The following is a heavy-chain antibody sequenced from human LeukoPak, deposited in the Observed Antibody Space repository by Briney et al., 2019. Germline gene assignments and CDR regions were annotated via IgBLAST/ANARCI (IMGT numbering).Heavy chain of an antibody. Sequence: GGSLRLSCAASGFTFSIYAMSWVRQAPGKGLEGVAAISISGGTTYYADSMGGRFSISSDNPKSMLFLEMSSLSADDTAVYSCAKVAARRDYAAYFEYWGHGTQVAVSS. CDR3: AKVAARRDYAAYFEY. D-gene: IGHD5-24*01. J-gene: IGHJ4*01. CDR2: ISISGGTT. V-gene: IGHV3-23*01. CDR1: GFTFSIYA.